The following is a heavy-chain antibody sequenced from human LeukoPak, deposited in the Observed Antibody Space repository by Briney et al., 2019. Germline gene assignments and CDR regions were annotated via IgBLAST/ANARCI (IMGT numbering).Heavy chain of an antibody. J-gene: IGHJ4*02. D-gene: IGHD1-14*01. CDR1: GFTFSDYY. CDR2: ISLSVSTI. Sequence: GALRLSCAASGFTFSDYYMSCIRHAPGKGLEWVSYISLSVSTIYYADSVKGRFTISRDNTKNSLYLQMSSLRAEDTAVYYCARDLSGRAVYTYGRGIDYWGERTLVTVSS. V-gene: IGHV3-11*04. CDR3: ARDLSGRAVYTYGRGIDY.